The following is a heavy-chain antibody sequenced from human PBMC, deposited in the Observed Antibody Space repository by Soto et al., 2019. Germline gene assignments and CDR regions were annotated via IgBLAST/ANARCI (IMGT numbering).Heavy chain of an antibody. Sequence: SEMLSLTCIVSGGSISSSSSYWGWIRQPPGKGLEWIGYIYYSGSTNYNPSLKSRVTISVDTSKNQFSLKLSSVTAADTAVYYCARRVRLREGMDVWGQGTTVTVSS. CDR3: ARRVRLREGMDV. CDR2: IYYSGST. V-gene: IGHV4-61*05. CDR1: GGSISSSSSY. D-gene: IGHD3-16*01. J-gene: IGHJ6*02.